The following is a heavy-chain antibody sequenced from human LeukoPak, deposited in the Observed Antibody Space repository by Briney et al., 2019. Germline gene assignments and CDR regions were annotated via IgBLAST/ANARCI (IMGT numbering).Heavy chain of an antibody. Sequence: ASVKVSCKASGYTFTSYAMNWVRQAPGQGLEWMGWINTNTGNPTYAQGFTGRFDFSLDTSVSTAYLQISSLKAEDTAVYYCARDTLGYCSSTSCELNAFDIWGQGTMVTVSS. CDR2: INTNTGNP. J-gene: IGHJ3*02. D-gene: IGHD2-2*01. CDR3: ARDTLGYCSSTSCELNAFDI. CDR1: GYTFTSYA. V-gene: IGHV7-4-1*02.